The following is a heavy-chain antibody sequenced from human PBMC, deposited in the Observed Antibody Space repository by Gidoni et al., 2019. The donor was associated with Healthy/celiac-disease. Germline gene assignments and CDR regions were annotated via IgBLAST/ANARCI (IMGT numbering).Heavy chain of an antibody. D-gene: IGHD2-2*01. CDR1: GFTFSIYG. J-gene: IGHJ6*02. CDR3: ARDGGSGDIVVVPAGMDV. CDR2: IWYDGSNK. V-gene: IGHV3-33*01. Sequence: QVQLVESGGGVVQPGRSLRLSCAASGFTFSIYGRHWVRQAPGKGLEWVAVIWYDGSNKYYADSVKGRFTISRDNSKNTLYLQMNSLRAEDTAVYYCARDGGSGDIVVVPAGMDVWGQGTTVTVSS.